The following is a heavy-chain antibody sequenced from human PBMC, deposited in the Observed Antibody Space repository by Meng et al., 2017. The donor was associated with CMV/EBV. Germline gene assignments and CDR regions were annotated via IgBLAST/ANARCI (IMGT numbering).Heavy chain of an antibody. CDR3: ARGVDSGYYYYGMDV. Sequence: GESLKISCKGSGYSFTSYWIGWVRQMPGKGLEWMGIIYPGYSDTKYSPSFQGQVTISADKSISTAYLQWSSLKASDTAMYYCARGVDSGYYYYGMDVWGQGTTVTVSS. V-gene: IGHV5-51*01. D-gene: IGHD3-10*01. J-gene: IGHJ6*02. CDR2: IYPGYSDT. CDR1: GYSFTSYW.